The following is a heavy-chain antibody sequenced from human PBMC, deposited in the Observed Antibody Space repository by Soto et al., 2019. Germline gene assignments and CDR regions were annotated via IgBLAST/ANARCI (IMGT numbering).Heavy chain of an antibody. CDR2: IYNSGRT. CDR3: ARRYGYSFDY. Sequence: SETLSLTCTVSGRSISSYDSSWIRQPPGKGLEWIGYIYNSGRTNYNPSLKSRVTISVDTSKNQFSLKLSSVTAADTAVYYCARRYGYSFDYWGQGTLVTVS. V-gene: IGHV4-59*08. D-gene: IGHD1-1*01. CDR1: GRSISSYD. J-gene: IGHJ4*02.